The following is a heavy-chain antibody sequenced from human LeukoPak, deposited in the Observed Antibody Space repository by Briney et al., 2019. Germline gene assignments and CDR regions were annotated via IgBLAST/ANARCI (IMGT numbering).Heavy chain of an antibody. CDR3: ARANPHCTNGVCYTNYYYYGMDV. J-gene: IGHJ6*02. CDR1: GGTFSSYA. CDR2: IIPIFGTA. V-gene: IGHV1-69*01. D-gene: IGHD2-8*01. Sequence: SVKVSCKASGGTFSSYAISWVRQAPGQGPEWMGGIIPIFGTANYAQKFQGRVTITADESTSTAYMELSSLRSEDTAVYYCARANPHCTNGVCYTNYYYYGMDVWGQGTTVTVSS.